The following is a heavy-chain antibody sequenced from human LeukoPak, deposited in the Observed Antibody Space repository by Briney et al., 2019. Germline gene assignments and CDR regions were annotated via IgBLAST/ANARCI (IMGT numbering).Heavy chain of an antibody. D-gene: IGHD3-22*01. J-gene: IGHJ4*02. CDR3: ARGDSSGHPAFDY. V-gene: IGHV4-59*01. Sequence: PSETLSLTCTVSNGSMTINYWSWIRQPPGKGLEWIGYVYSSGSTIYIPSLKSRVTISIDTSKNQFSLKLISVTAADTAVYYCARGDSSGHPAFDYWGQGTLVTVSS. CDR2: VYSSGST. CDR1: NGSMTINY.